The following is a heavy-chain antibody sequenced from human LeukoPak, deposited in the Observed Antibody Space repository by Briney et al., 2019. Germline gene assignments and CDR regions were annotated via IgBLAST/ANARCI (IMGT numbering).Heavy chain of an antibody. V-gene: IGHV4-59*01. D-gene: IGHD3-9*01. CDR2: VHSSGST. Sequence: SETLSLTYTVSGGSINSFFWSWIRQPPGKGLEWIGYVHSSGSTKYNPSLKSRLIISVDMSKNQFSLKLRSVSVADTAVYYCARLAPGNYDILTGDPKVVFDYWGQGALVTVSS. CDR1: GGSINSFF. J-gene: IGHJ4*02. CDR3: ARLAPGNYDILTGDPKVVFDY.